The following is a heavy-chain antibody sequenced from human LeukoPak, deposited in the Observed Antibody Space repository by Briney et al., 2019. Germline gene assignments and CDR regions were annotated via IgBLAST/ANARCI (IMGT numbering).Heavy chain of an antibody. V-gene: IGHV4-61*08. CDR2: IYYSEST. Sequence: SETLSLTCTVSGGSISSGGYYWSWIRQPPGKGLEWIGYIYYSESTNYNPSLKSRVTISVDTSKNQFSLKLSSVTAADTAVYYCARVYDFWSGYYYFDYWGQGTLVTVSS. J-gene: IGHJ4*02. CDR3: ARVYDFWSGYYYFDY. CDR1: GGSISSGGYY. D-gene: IGHD3-3*01.